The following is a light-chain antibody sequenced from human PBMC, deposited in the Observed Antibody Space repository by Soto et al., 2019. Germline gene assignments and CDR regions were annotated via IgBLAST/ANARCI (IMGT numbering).Light chain of an antibody. Sequence: PGERATLSCRASQSVSSSLAWYQQNPGQAPRLLIFDASNRATGIPVRFSGSGSGTDFTLTISSLEPEDFAVYYCQQYGSSPYTFGQGTKVDIK. J-gene: IGKJ2*01. V-gene: IGKV3-20*01. CDR3: QQYGSSPYT. CDR1: QSVSSS. CDR2: DAS.